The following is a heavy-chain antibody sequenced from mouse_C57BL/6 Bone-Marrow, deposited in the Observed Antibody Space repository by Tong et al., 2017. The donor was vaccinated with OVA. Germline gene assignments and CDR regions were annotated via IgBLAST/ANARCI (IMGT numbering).Heavy chain of an antibody. CDR2: IYPGSGNT. CDR1: GYTFTDYY. CDR3: ARGEYGNYPLAY. V-gene: IGHV1-76*01. J-gene: IGHJ3*01. D-gene: IGHD2-10*02. Sequence: VQLQESGAELVRPGASVKLSCKASGYTFTDYYINWVKQRPGQGLEWIARIYPGSGNTYYNEKFKGKATLTAEKSSSTAYMQLSSLTSEDSAVYFCARGEYGNYPLAYWGQWTLVTVSA.